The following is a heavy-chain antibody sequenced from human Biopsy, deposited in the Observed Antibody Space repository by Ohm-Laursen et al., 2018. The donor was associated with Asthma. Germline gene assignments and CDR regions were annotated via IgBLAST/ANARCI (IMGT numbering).Heavy chain of an antibody. Sequence: PSETLSLTCDVYPGSFSGFFWTWIRQSPGKGLEWIGETNERGVTNNNPSLKSRVIISIDTYWIRLSLKLTSVTAADTAVYYCARGPELDVWGQGTTVTVSS. V-gene: IGHV4-34*01. CDR1: PGSFSGFF. J-gene: IGHJ6*02. CDR2: TNERGVT. CDR3: ARGPELDV.